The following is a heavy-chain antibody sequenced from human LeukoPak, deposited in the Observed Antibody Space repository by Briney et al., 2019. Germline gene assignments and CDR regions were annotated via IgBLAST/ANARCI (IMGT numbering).Heavy chain of an antibody. J-gene: IGHJ6*04. V-gene: IGHV1-18*04. CDR2: ISAYNGNT. CDR1: GYTFTSYG. D-gene: IGHD2-2*01. CDR3: AVGSGGYCSSTSCPAGYYYYGMDV. Sequence: ASVKVSCKASGYTFTSYGISWVRQAPGQGLEWMGWISAYNGNTNYAQKLQGRVTMTTDTSTSTAYMELRSLRSDDTAVYYCAVGSGGYCSSTSCPAGYYYYGMDVWGKGPRSPSPQ.